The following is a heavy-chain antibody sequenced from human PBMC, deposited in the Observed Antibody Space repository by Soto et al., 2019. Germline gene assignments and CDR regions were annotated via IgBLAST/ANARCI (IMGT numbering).Heavy chain of an antibody. CDR3: ARYYYDSSGYDGMDV. CDR2: ISYGSDAT. Sequence: HPGGSLRLSCAASGFIISSSTMNWVRQAPGRGLEWLSDISYGSDATHYADSVKGRFTVSRDTAKNSLYLQMNGLRDEDTAVYYCARYYYDSSGYDGMDVWGQGTTVTVSS. D-gene: IGHD3-22*01. J-gene: IGHJ6*02. V-gene: IGHV3-48*02. CDR1: GFIISSST.